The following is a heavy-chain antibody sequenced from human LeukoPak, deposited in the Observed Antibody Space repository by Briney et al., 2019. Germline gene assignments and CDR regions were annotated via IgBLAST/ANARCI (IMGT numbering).Heavy chain of an antibody. CDR2: IYTSGST. CDR1: DGSISSYY. Sequence: PSETLSLTCTVSDGSISSYYWSWIRQPAGKGLEWIGRIYTSGSTNYNPSLKSRVTMSVDTSKNQFSLKLSSVTAADTAVYYCARAGYVSRPGGYYYYMDVWGKGTTVTVSS. CDR3: ARAGYVSRPGGYYYYMDV. D-gene: IGHD3-10*02. J-gene: IGHJ6*03. V-gene: IGHV4-4*07.